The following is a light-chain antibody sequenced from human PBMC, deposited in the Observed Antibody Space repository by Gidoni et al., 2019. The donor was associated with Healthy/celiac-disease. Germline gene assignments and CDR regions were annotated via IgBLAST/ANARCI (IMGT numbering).Light chain of an antibody. CDR2: WAS. J-gene: IGKJ5*01. CDR3: QQYYSTPPVT. Sequence: DIVMTQSPYSLAVSLGERATINCKSSQSVLYSSNNKNYLAWYQQKPGQPPKLLIYWASTRESGVPDRFSGSGSGTDFTLTISSLQAEDVAVYYCQQYYSTPPVTFGQGTRLEIK. V-gene: IGKV4-1*01. CDR1: QSVLYSSNNKNY.